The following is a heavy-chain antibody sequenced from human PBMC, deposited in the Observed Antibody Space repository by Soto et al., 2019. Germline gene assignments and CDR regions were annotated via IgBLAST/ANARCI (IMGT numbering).Heavy chain of an antibody. Sequence: ASVKVSCKASGGTFSTFGISWVRQAPGQGLEWVGGIIPFFGTAKYSQKFEDRISITADESTSTVYMDLRSLTSEDTAIYYCARSAPMDAGDKYYYDFWGQGALVTVSS. J-gene: IGHJ4*02. D-gene: IGHD3-16*01. CDR1: GGTFSTFG. CDR2: IIPFFGTA. V-gene: IGHV1-69*13. CDR3: ARSAPMDAGDKYYYDF.